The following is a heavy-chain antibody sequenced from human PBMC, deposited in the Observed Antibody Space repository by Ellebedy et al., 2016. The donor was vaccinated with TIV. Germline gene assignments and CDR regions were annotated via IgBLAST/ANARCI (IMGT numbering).Heavy chain of an antibody. V-gene: IGHV3-7*03. CDR3: ARAGEYCDFPQNCYAMDV. CDR2: INQDGSEE. J-gene: IGHJ6*02. D-gene: IGHD2/OR15-2a*01. Sequence: PGGSLRLSCAASGFSFSNYWMTWVRQAPGKGLEWVANINQDGSEEQYVDSVKGRFTISRDNAKNSLYLQMNSLRAEDTAVYYCARAGEYCDFPQNCYAMDVWGQGTTVTVS. CDR1: GFSFSNYW.